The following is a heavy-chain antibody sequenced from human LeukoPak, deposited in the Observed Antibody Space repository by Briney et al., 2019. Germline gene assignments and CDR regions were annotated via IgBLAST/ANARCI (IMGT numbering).Heavy chain of an antibody. Sequence: PGGSLRLSCAASGFTFSSYTMSWVRQAPGKGLEWVAVISYDGSNKYYADSVKGRFTISRDNSKNTLYLQMNSLRAEDTAVYYCARDQWAYYYDSSGSTPDYWGQGTLVTVSS. CDR3: ARDQWAYYYDSSGSTPDY. CDR2: ISYDGSNK. V-gene: IGHV3-30-3*01. J-gene: IGHJ4*02. D-gene: IGHD3-22*01. CDR1: GFTFSSYT.